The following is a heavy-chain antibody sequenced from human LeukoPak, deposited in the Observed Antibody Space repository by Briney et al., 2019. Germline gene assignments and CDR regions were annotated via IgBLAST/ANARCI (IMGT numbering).Heavy chain of an antibody. CDR2: INWNGGST. CDR1: GFTFDDYG. Sequence: GGSLRLSCAASGFTFDDYGMSWVRQAPGKGLEWVSGINWNGGSTGYADSVKGRFTISRDNAKNSLYLQMHSLRAEDTAVYYCARDLLAVAAMGVALDYWGQGTLVTVSS. CDR3: ARDLLAVAAMGVALDY. J-gene: IGHJ4*02. V-gene: IGHV3-20*04. D-gene: IGHD6-19*01.